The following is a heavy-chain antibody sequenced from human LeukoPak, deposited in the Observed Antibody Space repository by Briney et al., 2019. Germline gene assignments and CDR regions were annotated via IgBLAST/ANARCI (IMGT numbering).Heavy chain of an antibody. CDR3: ARGFYGGNPTI. CDR1: GFTFSSYE. V-gene: IGHV4-39*07. D-gene: IGHD4-23*01. Sequence: GSLRLSCAASGFTFSSYEMNWIRQPPGKGLEWIGSIYYSGSTYYNPSLKSRVTISVDTSKNQFSLKLSSVTAADTAVYYCARGFYGGNPTIWGQGTMVTVSS. CDR2: IYYSGST. J-gene: IGHJ3*02.